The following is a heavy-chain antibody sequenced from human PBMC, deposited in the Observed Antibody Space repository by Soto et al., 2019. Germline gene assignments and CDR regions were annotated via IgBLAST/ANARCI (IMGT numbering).Heavy chain of an antibody. Sequence: GASVKVSCKASCYTFTSYGMSWVRQAPGQGLEWMGWISAYNGNTNYAQKLQGRVTMTTDTSTSTAYMELRSLRSDDTAVYYCPRDYVDTAMVKADYWGQGTLVTVSS. CDR3: PRDYVDTAMVKADY. D-gene: IGHD5-18*01. V-gene: IGHV1-18*01. CDR2: ISAYNGNT. CDR1: CYTFTSYG. J-gene: IGHJ4*02.